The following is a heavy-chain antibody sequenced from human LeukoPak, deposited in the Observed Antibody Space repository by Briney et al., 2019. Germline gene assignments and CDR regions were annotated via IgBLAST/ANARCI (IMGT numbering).Heavy chain of an antibody. CDR2: INQDGSEK. J-gene: IGHJ4*02. Sequence: GGSLRLSCAASGFTFSNYSMSWVRQAPGKRLEWVANINQDGSEKSYVDSVEGRFTISRDNAKKSLYLHVNSLRAEDTAVYYCARDIYGGHDYWGQGTLLTVSS. D-gene: IGHD2-21*01. V-gene: IGHV3-7*04. CDR3: ARDIYGGHDY. CDR1: GFTFSNYS.